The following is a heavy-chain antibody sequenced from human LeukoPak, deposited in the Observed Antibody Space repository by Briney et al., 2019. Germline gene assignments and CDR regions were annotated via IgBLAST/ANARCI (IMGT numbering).Heavy chain of an antibody. CDR2: IYYSGST. V-gene: IGHV4-59*01. Sequence: SETLSLTCTVSGGSISSYYWSWIRQPPGKGLGWIGYIYYSGSTNYNPSLKSRVTISVDTSKNQFSLKLSSVTAADTAVYYCARVPRLGYCSGGSCYGLGRYYYYYYMDVWGKGTTVTVSS. CDR3: ARVPRLGYCSGGSCYGLGRYYYYYYMDV. D-gene: IGHD2-15*01. CDR1: GGSISSYY. J-gene: IGHJ6*03.